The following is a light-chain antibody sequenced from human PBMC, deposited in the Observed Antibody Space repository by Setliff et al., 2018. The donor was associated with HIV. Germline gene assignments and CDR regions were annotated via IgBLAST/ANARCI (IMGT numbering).Light chain of an antibody. Sequence: VVTQEPSPTVSPGGTVTLTCASSTGAVTSDYYPYWFQQKAGQAPRALIYNINNKHSWTPARFSGSLLGGKAALTLSGVQPEDEADYYCLLQYDSARFFGGGTKVTVL. V-gene: IGLV7-43*01. CDR3: LLQYDSARF. CDR1: TGAVTSDYY. J-gene: IGLJ2*01. CDR2: NIN.